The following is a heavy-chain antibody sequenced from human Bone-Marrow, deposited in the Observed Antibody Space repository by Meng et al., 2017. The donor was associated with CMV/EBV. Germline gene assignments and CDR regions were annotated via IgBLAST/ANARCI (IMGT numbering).Heavy chain of an antibody. CDR3: ARGPRHFLEPYYYNGMDV. V-gene: IGHV1-69*05. J-gene: IGHJ6*02. CDR1: AGPFSSYA. CDR2: IIPIFGTA. D-gene: IGHD3-3*01. Sequence: SVKLSCKGSAGPFSSYAISWVRQAPGQGLEWMGGIIPIFGTANYAQKFQGRVTITTDESTSTAYMELSSLRSEDTAEYYCARGPRHFLEPYYYNGMDVWARGSTVTAP.